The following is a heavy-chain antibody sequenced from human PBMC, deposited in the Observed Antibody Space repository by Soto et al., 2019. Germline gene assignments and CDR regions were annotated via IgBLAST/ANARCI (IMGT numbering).Heavy chain of an antibody. J-gene: IGHJ4*02. V-gene: IGHV3-9*01. D-gene: IGHD5-18*01. CDR3: AKDKARGYSYGSNQLDY. CDR2: ISWNSGSI. CDR1: GFTFDDYA. Sequence: GGSLRLSCAASGFTFDDYAMHWVRQAPGKGLEWVSGISWNSGSIGYADSVKGRFTISRDNAKNSLYLQMNSLRAEDTALYYCAKDKARGYSYGSNQLDYWGQGTLVTVSS.